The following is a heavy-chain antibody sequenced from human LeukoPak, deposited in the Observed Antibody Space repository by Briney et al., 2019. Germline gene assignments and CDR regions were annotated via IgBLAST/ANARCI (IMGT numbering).Heavy chain of an antibody. CDR3: ARSGGATDFDY. V-gene: IGHV4-39*01. CDR2: IYHSGST. D-gene: IGHD1-26*01. Sequence: PSETLSLTCTVSGGSISSSSSYWGWLRQPPGKGLEWIGSIYHSGSTYNNPSLKSRVTISVDTSKNQFSLKLSSVSAADTAVYYCARSGGATDFDYWGQGTLVTVSS. CDR1: GGSISSSSSY. J-gene: IGHJ4*02.